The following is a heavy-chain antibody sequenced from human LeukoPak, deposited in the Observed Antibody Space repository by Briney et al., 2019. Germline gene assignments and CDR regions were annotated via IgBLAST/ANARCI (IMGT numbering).Heavy chain of an antibody. Sequence: GRSLRLSCAASGFTFSSYAMHWVRQAPGKGLEWVAVISYDGSNKYYADSVKGRFTISRDNSKNTLYLQMNSLRAEDTAVYYCARAGGDYGSGRKPLDPWGRGTLVTVSS. CDR1: GFTFSSYA. V-gene: IGHV3-30-3*01. CDR3: ARAGGDYGSGRKPLDP. D-gene: IGHD3-10*01. CDR2: ISYDGSNK. J-gene: IGHJ2*01.